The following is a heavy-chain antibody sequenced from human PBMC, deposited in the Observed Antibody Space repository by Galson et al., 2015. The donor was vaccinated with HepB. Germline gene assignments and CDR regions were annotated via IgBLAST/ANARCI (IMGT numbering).Heavy chain of an antibody. CDR2: ISSDGNIK. J-gene: IGHJ4*02. Sequence: SLRLSCAASGFTFNSYAFHWVRQAPGKGLEWVAIISSDGNIKYYTTSVKGRFAISRDNSRNTLYLEMNSLRADDTAMYYCARDAGVAGRFYYLDYWGQGSLVTVSS. CDR1: GFTFNSYA. V-gene: IGHV3-30*09. CDR3: ARDAGVAGRFYYLDY. D-gene: IGHD6-19*01.